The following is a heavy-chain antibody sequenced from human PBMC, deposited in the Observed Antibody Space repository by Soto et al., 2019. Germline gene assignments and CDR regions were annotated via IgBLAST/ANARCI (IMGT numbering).Heavy chain of an antibody. D-gene: IGHD5-18*01. Sequence: PGGSLRLSCAASGFTVSSNYMSWVRQAPGKGLKWVSVIYSGGSTYYADSVKGRFTISRDNSKNTLYLQMNSLRAEDTAVYYCARDRAYSYAYYPYYYGMDVWGQGTTVTVSS. CDR2: IYSGGST. CDR3: ARDRAYSYAYYPYYYGMDV. V-gene: IGHV3-53*01. CDR1: GFTVSSNY. J-gene: IGHJ6*02.